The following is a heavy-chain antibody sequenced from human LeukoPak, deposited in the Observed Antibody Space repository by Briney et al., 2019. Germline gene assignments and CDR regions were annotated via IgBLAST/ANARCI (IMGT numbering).Heavy chain of an antibody. D-gene: IGHD5-18*01. CDR2: IYPGDSDT. Sequence: KPGESLKISCKGSGYSFTNSWIGWVRQMPGKGLEWMGIIYPGDSDTRYSPSFQGQVTISADKSISTAYLQWGSLKASDTAIYYCARHSGNSYGPFDYWGQGTLVTVSS. CDR1: GYSFTNSW. V-gene: IGHV5-51*01. CDR3: ARHSGNSYGPFDY. J-gene: IGHJ4*02.